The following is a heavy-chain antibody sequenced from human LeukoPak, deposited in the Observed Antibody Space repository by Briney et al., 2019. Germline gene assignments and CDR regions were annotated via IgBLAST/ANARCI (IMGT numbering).Heavy chain of an antibody. Sequence: SVKVSCTASGGTFSSYAISWVRQAPGQGLEWMGRIIPILCIANYEQKFQGRVTITADKSTSTAYLELSSLRSEDTAVYYCARHPYGMDVWGQGTTVTVSS. CDR1: GGTFSSYA. CDR2: IIPILCIA. CDR3: ARHPYGMDV. J-gene: IGHJ6*02. V-gene: IGHV1-69*04.